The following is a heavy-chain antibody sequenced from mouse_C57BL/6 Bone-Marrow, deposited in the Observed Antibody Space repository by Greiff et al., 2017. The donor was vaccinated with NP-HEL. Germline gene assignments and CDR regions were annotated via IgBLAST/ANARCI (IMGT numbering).Heavy chain of an antibody. J-gene: IGHJ1*03. Sequence: VQLKESGPGLVQPSQSLSITCTVSGFSLTSYGVHWVRQSPGKGLEWLGVIWSGGSTDYNAAFISRLSISKDNSKSHVFFKMNSLQADDTAIYYCARNPYGSSPYWYFDVWGTGTTVTVSS. CDR1: GFSLTSYG. CDR2: IWSGGST. CDR3: ARNPYGSSPYWYFDV. D-gene: IGHD1-1*01. V-gene: IGHV2-2*01.